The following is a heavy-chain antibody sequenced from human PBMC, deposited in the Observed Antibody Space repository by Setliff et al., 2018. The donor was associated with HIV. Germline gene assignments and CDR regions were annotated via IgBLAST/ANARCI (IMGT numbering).Heavy chain of an antibody. V-gene: IGHV1-2*06. J-gene: IGHJ4*02. CDR3: ARVVATVAGTVIMDY. CDR2: ISPNNGVA. CDR1: EYMILAYK. Sequence: ASVKVSCKATEYMILAYKMNWVRQAPGQGLEWIGRISPNNGVAEYAPKFQGRVTMTRDTSISTAYMELSRLRSDDTAVYYCARVVATVAGTVIMDYWGQGTLVTVSS. D-gene: IGHD6-19*01.